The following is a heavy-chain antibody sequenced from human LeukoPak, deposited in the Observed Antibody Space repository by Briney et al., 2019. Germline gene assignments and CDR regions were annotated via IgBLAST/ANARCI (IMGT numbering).Heavy chain of an antibody. Sequence: ASVKVSCKASGYTFTSYYMHWVRQVPGQGLEWMGIINPSGGSTSYAQKFQGRVTMTRDTSTSTVYMELSSLRSEDTAVYYCAREYCSSTSCYPVGADAFDIWGQGTMVTVSS. CDR2: INPSGGST. CDR1: GYTFTSYY. J-gene: IGHJ3*02. D-gene: IGHD2-2*01. CDR3: AREYCSSTSCYPVGADAFDI. V-gene: IGHV1-46*01.